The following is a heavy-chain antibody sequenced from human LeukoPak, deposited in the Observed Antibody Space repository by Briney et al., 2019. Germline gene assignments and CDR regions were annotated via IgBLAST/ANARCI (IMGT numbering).Heavy chain of an antibody. CDR3: AKAYYYGSGSANGY. V-gene: IGHV3-23*01. CDR2: IGGSGGST. CDR1: GFTFSSYA. Sequence: GGSLRLSCAASGFTFSSYAMSWVRQAPGKGLEWVSAIGGSGGSTYYADSVKGRFTISRDNSKNTLYLQMNSLRAEDTAVYYCAKAYYYGSGSANGYWGQGTLVTVSS. D-gene: IGHD3-10*01. J-gene: IGHJ4*02.